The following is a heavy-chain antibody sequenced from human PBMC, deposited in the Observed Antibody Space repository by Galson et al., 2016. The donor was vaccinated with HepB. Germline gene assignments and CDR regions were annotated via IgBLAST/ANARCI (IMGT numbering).Heavy chain of an antibody. V-gene: IGHV4-31*01. CDR1: GGSINSGGHY. CDR2: ISYSGNP. Sequence: TLSLTCTVSGGSINSGGHYWSWIRQPPGRGLAWIGYISYSGNPYYNPSLKPPLAISADTSKNQFSLLMNSVTAPDTAVYYCAIRDITKYDFDYWGHGTLVTVSS. CDR3: AIRDITKYDFDY. D-gene: IGHD1-20*01. J-gene: IGHJ4*03.